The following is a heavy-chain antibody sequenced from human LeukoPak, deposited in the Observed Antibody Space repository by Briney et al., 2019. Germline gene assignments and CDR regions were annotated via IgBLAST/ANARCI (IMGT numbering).Heavy chain of an antibody. Sequence: PGGSLRLSCAASGFTFSSYAMTWVRQAPGKGLEWVSLISGSGGPTYYADSVKGRFTISRDNSKNTLYLQMNSLRAEDTAIYYCAKDIQLSTWGLGTMVTVSS. CDR1: GFTFSSYA. CDR2: ISGSGGPT. V-gene: IGHV3-23*01. J-gene: IGHJ3*01. D-gene: IGHD5-24*01. CDR3: AKDIQLST.